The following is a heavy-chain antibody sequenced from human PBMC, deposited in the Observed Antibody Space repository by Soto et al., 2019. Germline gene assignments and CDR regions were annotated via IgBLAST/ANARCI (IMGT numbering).Heavy chain of an antibody. D-gene: IGHD3-16*01. CDR2: IYFQGTT. J-gene: IGHJ5*02. CDR1: GDSLSPYY. V-gene: IGHV4-59*01. Sequence: QVQLQESGPGLVKPSETLSLTCNVSGDSLSPYYWSWIRQPPGKGLEWVGYIYFQGTTNYNPSLRSRVTILLDMSKNQFSLKMTSVPAADAAVYYCARGGGPIMTTWATYDSWGQGTLVTVSS. CDR3: ARGGGPIMTTWATYDS.